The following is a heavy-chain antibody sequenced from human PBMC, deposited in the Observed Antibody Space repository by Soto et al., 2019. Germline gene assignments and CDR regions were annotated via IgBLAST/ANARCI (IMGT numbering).Heavy chain of an antibody. V-gene: IGHV4-59*08. CDR2: IYYSGST. CDR1: GGSISSYY. D-gene: IGHD2-8*01. CDR3: ARSPVLMVYAFAY. J-gene: IGHJ4*02. Sequence: SETLSLTCTVSGGSISSYYWSWIRQPPGKGLEWIGYIYYSGSTNYNPSLKSRVTISVDTSKNQFSLKLSSVTAADTAVYYCARSPVLMVYAFAYCGQGTLVTGSS.